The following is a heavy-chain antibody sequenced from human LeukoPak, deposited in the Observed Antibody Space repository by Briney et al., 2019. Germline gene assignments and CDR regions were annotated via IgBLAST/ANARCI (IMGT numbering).Heavy chain of an antibody. V-gene: IGHV1-2*02. CDR2: INPNSGGT. Sequence: VASVKVSCKASGYTFTGYYMHWVRQAPGQGLEWMGWINPNSGGTNYAQKFQGRVIMTRDTSISTAYRELSRLRSDDTAVYYCAREHCSGGSCYSLAFDIWGQGTMVTVSS. CDR3: AREHCSGGSCYSLAFDI. J-gene: IGHJ3*02. CDR1: GYTFTGYY. D-gene: IGHD2-15*01.